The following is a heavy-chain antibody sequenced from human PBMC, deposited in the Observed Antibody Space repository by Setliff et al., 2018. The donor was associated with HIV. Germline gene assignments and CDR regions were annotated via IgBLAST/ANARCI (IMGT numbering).Heavy chain of an antibody. Sequence: ASVKVSCKASGGTFSSYGITWVRQAPGQGLEWMGGTIPMFGTANYAQKFQGRVTITTDESTNTGYMELSSLRSEDTAVYYCARESACSSTSCPKVLDYWGQGTLVTVSS. CDR1: GGTFSSYG. CDR3: ARESACSSTSCPKVLDY. V-gene: IGHV1-69*05. CDR2: TIPMFGTA. J-gene: IGHJ4*02. D-gene: IGHD2-2*01.